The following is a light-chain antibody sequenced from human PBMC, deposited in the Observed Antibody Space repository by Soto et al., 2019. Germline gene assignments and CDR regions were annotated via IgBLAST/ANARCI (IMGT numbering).Light chain of an antibody. J-gene: IGKJ2*02. V-gene: IGKV3D-15*01. Sequence: ENVLAQSPATLSLSPGERATLSCRASQRVSGNFLAWYQQKIGQAPRLLISSSSTRAPGTPDRFSGSGSGTEFTLTISSLQSEDFAVYYCQQYNNWPPSTFGQGTKLEIK. CDR2: SSS. CDR3: QQYNNWPPST. CDR1: QRVSGN.